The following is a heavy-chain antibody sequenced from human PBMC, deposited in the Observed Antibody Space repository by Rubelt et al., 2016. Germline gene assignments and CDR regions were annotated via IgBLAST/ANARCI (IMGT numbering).Heavy chain of an antibody. J-gene: IGHJ4*02. D-gene: IGHD3-10*01. CDR1: GGSFSGYY. Sequence: QLHLQESGPGLVKPSETLSLTCAVYGGSFSGYYCTWIRQPPGKGLEWIGEIHPSGSTNYNPSLKSRVTISADTSKNQFSLNLNSGAAAEKGGNYWTGGLDSTKAGADGGQGNLVTVSS. CDR2: IHPSGST. CDR3: TGGLDSTKAGAD. V-gene: IGHV4-34*01.